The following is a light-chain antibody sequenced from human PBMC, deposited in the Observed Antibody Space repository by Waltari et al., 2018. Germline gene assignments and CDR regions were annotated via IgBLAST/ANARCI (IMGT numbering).Light chain of an antibody. V-gene: IGKV2-28*01. CDR3: MQARQTPWT. J-gene: IGKJ1*01. CDR2: LVY. Sequence: IVMTQSPLALSVTPGEPASISCRSSQSLRHSSGNTFLYRYLQKPGQSPQLLIYLVYNRASGVPDRFIGSGSGTDFTLKISRVEAEDVGVYFCMQARQTPWTFGQGTRVEIK. CDR1: QSLRHSSGNTF.